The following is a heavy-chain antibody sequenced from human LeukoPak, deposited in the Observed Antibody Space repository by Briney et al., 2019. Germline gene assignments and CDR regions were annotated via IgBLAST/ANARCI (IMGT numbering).Heavy chain of an antibody. CDR1: GYTFTSYG. D-gene: IGHD2-2*01. CDR2: ISAYNGNT. Sequence: ASVKVSCKASGYTFTSYGISWVRQAPGQGLEWMGWISAYNGNTNYAQKLQGRVTMTTDTPTSTAYMELRSLRSDDTAVYYCARDLFDIVVVPAAIYNWFDPWGQGTLVTVSS. V-gene: IGHV1-18*01. CDR3: ARDLFDIVVVPAAIYNWFDP. J-gene: IGHJ5*02.